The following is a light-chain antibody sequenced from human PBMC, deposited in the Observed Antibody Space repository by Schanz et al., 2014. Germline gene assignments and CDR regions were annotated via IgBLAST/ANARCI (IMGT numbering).Light chain of an antibody. Sequence: DIQMTQSPSTLSAYVGDRVTITCRASQSISIWLAWYQQKPGKAPKLLIHRASSLESGVPLRFSGSGSGTDFTLTISSLQAEDVAVYYCQQYYDTTPHTFGGGTKVEIK. CDR1: QSISIW. V-gene: IGKV1-5*03. CDR3: QQYYDTTPHT. J-gene: IGKJ4*01. CDR2: RAS.